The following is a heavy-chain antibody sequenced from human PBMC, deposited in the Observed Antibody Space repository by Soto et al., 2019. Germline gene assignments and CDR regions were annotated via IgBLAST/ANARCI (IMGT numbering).Heavy chain of an antibody. CDR2: ISAYNGNT. D-gene: IGHD6-13*01. CDR1: GYTFTSYG. Sequence: ASVKVSCKASGYTFTSYGISWVRQAPGQGLEWMGWISAYNGNTNYAQKLQGRVTMTTDTFTSTAYMELRSLRSDDTAVYYCARVIAAAVDFDYWGQGTLVTVSS. CDR3: ARVIAAAVDFDY. J-gene: IGHJ4*02. V-gene: IGHV1-18*01.